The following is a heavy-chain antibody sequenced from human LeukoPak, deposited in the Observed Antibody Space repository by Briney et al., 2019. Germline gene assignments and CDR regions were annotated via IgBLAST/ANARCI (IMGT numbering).Heavy chain of an antibody. CDR3: ATWQQLAYDYYYGMDV. CDR2: FDPEDGET. V-gene: IGHV1-24*01. D-gene: IGHD6-13*01. J-gene: IGHJ6*02. Sequence: GASVKVSCKVSGYTLTELSMHWVRQAPGKGLEWMGGFDPEDGETIYAQKFQGRVTMTEDTSTDTAYMELSSLRSEDTAVYCCATWQQLAYDYYYGMDVWGQGTTVTVSS. CDR1: GYTLTELS.